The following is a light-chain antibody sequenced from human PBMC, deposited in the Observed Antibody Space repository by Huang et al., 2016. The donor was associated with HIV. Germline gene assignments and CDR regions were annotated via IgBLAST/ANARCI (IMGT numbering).Light chain of an antibody. CDR2: DAS. Sequence: EIVLTQSPATLSLSPGKRATLSCRASQSVNSYLAWYQQKPGQAPRLLIYDASNRATGIPARYSGSGSGTDFTLTISNVQSEDFAVYYCQQRSAWPLTFAGGTKVEI. CDR1: QSVNSY. CDR3: QQRSAWPLT. V-gene: IGKV3-11*01. J-gene: IGKJ4*01.